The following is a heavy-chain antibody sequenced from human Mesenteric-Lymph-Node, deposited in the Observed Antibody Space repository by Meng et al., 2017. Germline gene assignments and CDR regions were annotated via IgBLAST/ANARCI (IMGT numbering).Heavy chain of an antibody. CDR2: INPNSGGT. V-gene: IGHV1-2*02. CDR3: ARESSREGNAFEI. Sequence: ASVKVSCKASGYTFTGYYMHWVRQAPGQGLEWMGWINPNSGGTNYAQKFQGRVTMTRDTSISTAYMELSRLRSDDTAVYYCARESSREGNAFEIWGQGTMVTVSS. CDR1: GYTFTGYY. J-gene: IGHJ3*02. D-gene: IGHD6-13*01.